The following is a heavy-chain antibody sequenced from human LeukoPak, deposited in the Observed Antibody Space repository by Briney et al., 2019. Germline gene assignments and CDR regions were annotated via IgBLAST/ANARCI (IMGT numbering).Heavy chain of an antibody. V-gene: IGHV3-23*01. CDR1: GFTSSTYG. Sequence: GGSLRLSCAASGFTSSTYGMTWVRQAPGRGLEWVSSITGSGERTYYADSVKGRFTISRDNSNNMVYLQMNSLRGEDTAVYYCAKNSAYDRSLGYYSYYMDVWGKGTTVTVSS. D-gene: IGHD5-12*01. CDR2: ITGSGERT. J-gene: IGHJ6*03. CDR3: AKNSAYDRSLGYYSYYMDV.